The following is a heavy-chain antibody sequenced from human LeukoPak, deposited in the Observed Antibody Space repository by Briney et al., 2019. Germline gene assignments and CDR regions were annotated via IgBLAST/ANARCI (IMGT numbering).Heavy chain of an antibody. CDR3: ARDQGAGAFDI. CDR1: GYTFTSYA. D-gene: IGHD6-19*01. V-gene: IGHV1-3*01. J-gene: IGHJ3*02. Sequence: ASVKVSCKASGYTFTSYAMHWVRQAPGQRLEWKGWINAGNGNTKYSQKFQGRVTITRDTSASTAYMELSSLRSEDTAVYYCARDQGAGAFDIWGQGTMVTVSS. CDR2: INAGNGNT.